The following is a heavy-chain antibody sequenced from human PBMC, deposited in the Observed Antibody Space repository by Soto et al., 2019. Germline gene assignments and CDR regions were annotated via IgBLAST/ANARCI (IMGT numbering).Heavy chain of an antibody. CDR2: INSDGSST. CDR1: GFTLSSYW. D-gene: IGHD4-4*01. CDR3: ARGRVNYSYFDY. V-gene: IGHV3-74*01. Sequence: EVQLVESGGGLVQPGGSLRLSCAASGFTLSSYWMHWVRQAPGEGLVWVSRINSDGSSTIYADSEKGRFTISRENARNTLSLQMNSLRAEDTAVYYCARGRVNYSYFDYWGQGILVTVSS. J-gene: IGHJ4*02.